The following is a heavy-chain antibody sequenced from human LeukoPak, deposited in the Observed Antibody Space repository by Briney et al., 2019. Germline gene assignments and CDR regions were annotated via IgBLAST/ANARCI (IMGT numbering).Heavy chain of an antibody. D-gene: IGHD2-15*01. CDR2: ICWNSGII. CDR1: GFTFVDYA. CDR3: AKDFLPSAAGPGGYFDY. J-gene: IGHJ4*02. V-gene: IGHV3-9*03. Sequence: LRLSCAASGFTFVDYAMHWVRQAPGKGLEWVSGICWNSGIIGYADSVKGRFTISRDNTTKSLYLQMNSLRAADMALYYCAKDFLPSAAGPGGYFDYWGQGTLVTVSS.